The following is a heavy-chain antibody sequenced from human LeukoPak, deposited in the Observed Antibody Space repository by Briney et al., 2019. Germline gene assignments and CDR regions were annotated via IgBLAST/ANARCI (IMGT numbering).Heavy chain of an antibody. V-gene: IGHV3-11*04. D-gene: IGHD3-3*01. CDR1: GFAFSDYY. J-gene: IGHJ6*03. Sequence: GGSLRLSCAASGFAFSDYYMSWIRQAPGKGLEWVSYISSSGSTIYYADSVKGRFTISRDNAKNSLYLQMNSLRAEDTAVYYCARAYTEGYTIFGVPIRDYYYMDVWAKGPRSPSP. CDR2: ISSSGSTI. CDR3: ARAYTEGYTIFGVPIRDYYYMDV.